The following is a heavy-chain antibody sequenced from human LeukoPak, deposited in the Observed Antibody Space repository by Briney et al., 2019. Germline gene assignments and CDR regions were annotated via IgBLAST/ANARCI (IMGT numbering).Heavy chain of an antibody. D-gene: IGHD5-12*01. J-gene: IGHJ5*02. CDR3: TTTWIRRPRFDP. V-gene: IGHV3-15*01. CDR1: GFTFSNAW. CDR2: IKSKSDGGTT. Sequence: GGSLRLSCATSGFTFSNAWMSWVRQAPGKGLEWVGRIKSKSDGGTTDYAAPVKGRFTISRDDSKDTLYLQMNSLKTEDTAVYYCTTTWIRRPRFDPWGQGTLVTVSS.